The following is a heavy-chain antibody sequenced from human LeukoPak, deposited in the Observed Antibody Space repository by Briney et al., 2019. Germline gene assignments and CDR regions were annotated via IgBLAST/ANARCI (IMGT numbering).Heavy chain of an antibody. Sequence: PSETLSLTCTVSGGSISSSSYVWVWIRQPPGKGLEWIGSIYHSGSTYYNPSLKSRVTISVDTSKNQFSLKLSSVTAADTAVYYCASLGSPRTRTKIVAGPSRPFDPWGQGTLVTVSS. D-gene: IGHD5-12*01. CDR2: IYHSGST. CDR1: GGSISSSSYV. CDR3: ASLGSPRTRTKIVAGPSRPFDP. V-gene: IGHV4-39*07. J-gene: IGHJ5*02.